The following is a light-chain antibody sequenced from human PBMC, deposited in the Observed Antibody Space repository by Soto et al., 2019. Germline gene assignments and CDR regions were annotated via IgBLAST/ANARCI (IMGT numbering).Light chain of an antibody. Sequence: QSVLTQPPSASATPGQRVTISCSGSSSNLGSNTVNWYQQLPGTAPKLLIYSNNQRPSGVPDRFSGSTSGTSASLAISGLQSEDEADYYCAAWDDSLNGPVFGGGTKLTVL. CDR1: SSNLGSNT. CDR3: AAWDDSLNGPV. V-gene: IGLV1-44*01. J-gene: IGLJ2*01. CDR2: SNN.